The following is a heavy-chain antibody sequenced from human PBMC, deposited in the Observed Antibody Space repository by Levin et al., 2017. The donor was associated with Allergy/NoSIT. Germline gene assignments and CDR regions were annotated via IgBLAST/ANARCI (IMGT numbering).Heavy chain of an antibody. CDR2: FIPIHGTS. Sequence: SVKVSCKASGGSFSDFAVSWIRQAPGQGLEWMGNFIPIHGTSTYAQKFQGRVTIFADESTNTAYLDLSSLKSDDTAVYYCTRDRGSYSDYWGQGTLVTVSS. D-gene: IGHD3-10*01. CDR3: TRDRGSYSDY. V-gene: IGHV1-69*11. CDR1: GGSFSDFA. J-gene: IGHJ4*02.